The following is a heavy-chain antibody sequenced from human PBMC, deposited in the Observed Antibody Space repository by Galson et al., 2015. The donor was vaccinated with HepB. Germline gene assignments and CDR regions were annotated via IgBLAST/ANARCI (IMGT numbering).Heavy chain of an antibody. D-gene: IGHD2-15*01. Sequence: SLRLSCAASGFTFSDYYMSWIRQAPGKGLEWVSYISSSSSYTNYADSVKGRFTISRDNAKDSLYLQMNSLRAEDTAVYYCAREAAGDGGSDWGQGTLVTVSS. J-gene: IGHJ1*01. CDR3: AREAAGDGGSD. CDR1: GFTFSDYY. V-gene: IGHV3-11*06. CDR2: ISSSSSYT.